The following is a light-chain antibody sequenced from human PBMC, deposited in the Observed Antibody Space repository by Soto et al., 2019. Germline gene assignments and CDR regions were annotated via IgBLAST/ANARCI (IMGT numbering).Light chain of an antibody. CDR3: QQYYSWPLT. J-gene: IGKJ4*01. CDR2: AAS. CDR1: QSVSSN. Sequence: ETVMTQSPATLSVSPGERATLSCRASQSVSSNLGWYQQKPGQAPRLLIYAASTRATGIPARFSGSGSGTEFTLTISSLQSEDFAVYYCQQYYSWPLTFGGGSKVEIK. V-gene: IGKV3-15*01.